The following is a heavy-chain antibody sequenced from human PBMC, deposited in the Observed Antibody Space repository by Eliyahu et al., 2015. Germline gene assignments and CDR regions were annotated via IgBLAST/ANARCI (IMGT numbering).Heavy chain of an antibody. Sequence: QXQLQESGPGLVKPSQTLSLPCTVXGGSIRXGGYYWNWIRQHPGKGLEWIGYIYDTGNTYYNPSLESRITMSVDTSKNQFSLRLVSVTAADTAVYYCAREGAAADVFFDXWGQGTPVTVSS. D-gene: IGHD6-13*01. CDR3: AREGAAADVFFDX. J-gene: IGHJ4*02. CDR2: IYDTGNT. V-gene: IGHV4-31*03. CDR1: GGSIRXGGYY.